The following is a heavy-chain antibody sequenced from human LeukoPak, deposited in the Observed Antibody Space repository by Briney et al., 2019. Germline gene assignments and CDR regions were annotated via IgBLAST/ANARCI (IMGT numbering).Heavy chain of an antibody. CDR1: GFTFSSYR. D-gene: IGHD2-15*01. CDR3: ARSPRYCSGGSCKSYYYGMDV. V-gene: IGHV3-74*01. J-gene: IGHJ6*04. CDR2: INSGGSST. Sequence: GGSLRLSCAASGFTFSSYRMHWVRQAPGKGLVWVSQINSGGSSTSYADSVKGRFTISRDNAKNTLYLQMNSLRAEDTAVYYCARSPRYCSGGSCKSYYYGMDVWGKGTTATVSS.